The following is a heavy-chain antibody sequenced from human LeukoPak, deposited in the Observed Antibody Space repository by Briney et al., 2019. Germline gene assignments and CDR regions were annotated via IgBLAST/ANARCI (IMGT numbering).Heavy chain of an antibody. V-gene: IGHV7-4-1*02. D-gene: IGHD3-22*01. J-gene: IGHJ5*02. Sequence: ASVKVSCKVSGYTFTSYAMNWVRQAPGQGLEWMGWINTNTGNPTYAQGFTGRFVFSLDTSVSTAYLQISSLKAEDTAVYYCARDPYYYDSSGYSTWYNWFDPWGQGTLVTVSS. CDR2: INTNTGNP. CDR3: ARDPYYYDSSGYSTWYNWFDP. CDR1: GYTFTSYA.